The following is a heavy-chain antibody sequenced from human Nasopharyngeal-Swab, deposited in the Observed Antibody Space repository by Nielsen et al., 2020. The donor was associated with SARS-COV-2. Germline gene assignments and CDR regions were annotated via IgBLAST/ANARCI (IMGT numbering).Heavy chain of an antibody. V-gene: IGHV3-30-3*01. CDR1: GFTFSSYA. J-gene: IGHJ4*02. D-gene: IGHD1-26*01. CDR3: ARDESGSSSFDY. Sequence: GGSLRLSCAASGFTFSSYAMHWVRQAPGKGLEWVAVISYDGSNKYYADSAKGRFTISRDNSKNTLYLQMNSLRAEDTAVYYCARDESGSSSFDYWGQGTLVTVSS. CDR2: ISYDGSNK.